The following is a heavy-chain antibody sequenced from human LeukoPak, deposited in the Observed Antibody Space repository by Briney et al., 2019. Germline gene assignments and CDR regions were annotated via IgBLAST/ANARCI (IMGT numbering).Heavy chain of an antibody. Sequence: SETLSLTCAVSGGSISSGGYSWSWIRQPPGKGLEWIGYIYHSGSTYYNPSLKSRVTISVDKSKNQFSLKLSSVTAADTAVYYCARDGQYYYGSGSLSGYYYYMDVWGKGTTVTVSS. D-gene: IGHD3-10*01. CDR2: IYHSGST. J-gene: IGHJ6*03. CDR3: ARDGQYYYGSGSLSGYYYYMDV. V-gene: IGHV4-30-2*01. CDR1: GGSISSGGYS.